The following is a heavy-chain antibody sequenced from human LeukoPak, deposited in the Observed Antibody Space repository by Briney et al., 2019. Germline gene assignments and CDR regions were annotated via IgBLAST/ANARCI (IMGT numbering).Heavy chain of an antibody. CDR2: ISISSTYI. J-gene: IGHJ3*02. V-gene: IGHV3-21*04. Sequence: GGSLRLSCAASGFTFSQYDMIWVRQAPGKGLEWVSSISISSTYIYYSDSVKGRFTISRDNAKNSLYLQMNSLRVEDTAVYYCARPSCSGGSCQIDAFDIWGQGTMVTVSS. D-gene: IGHD2-15*01. CDR1: GFTFSQYD. CDR3: ARPSCSGGSCQIDAFDI.